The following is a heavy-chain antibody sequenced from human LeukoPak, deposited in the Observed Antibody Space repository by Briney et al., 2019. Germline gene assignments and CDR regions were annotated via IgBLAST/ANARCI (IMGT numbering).Heavy chain of an antibody. CDR3: ARDPVSSDVYNGMDV. Sequence: PGGSLRLSCAASGFTFSSYSMNWVRQAPGKGLEWVSPISSSSSYIYYADSVKGRFTISRDNAKNSLYLQMNSLRAEDTAVYYCARDPVSSDVYNGMDVWGQGTTVTVSS. CDR2: ISSSSSYI. CDR1: GFTFSSYS. J-gene: IGHJ6*02. D-gene: IGHD1-14*01. V-gene: IGHV3-21*01.